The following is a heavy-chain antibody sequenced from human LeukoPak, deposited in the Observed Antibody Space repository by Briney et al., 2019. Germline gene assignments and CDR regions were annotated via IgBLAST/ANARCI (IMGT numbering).Heavy chain of an antibody. J-gene: IGHJ5*02. Sequence: SETLSLTCTVSGDSITDYYWSWIRQPPGRGLEWIGFLSNSGNINHNPSLKCRVTISIDTSKNQFYLKLSSVTAADTAVYYCARYRHHNWFDPWGQGTLVTVSS. V-gene: IGHV4-59*08. CDR3: ARYRHHNWFDP. CDR2: LSNSGNI. CDR1: GDSITDYY.